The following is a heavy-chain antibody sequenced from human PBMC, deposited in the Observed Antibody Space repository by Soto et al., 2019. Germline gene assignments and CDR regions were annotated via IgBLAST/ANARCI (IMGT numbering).Heavy chain of an antibody. D-gene: IGHD2-21*02. V-gene: IGHV4-61*01. Sequence: SATLSLTCTVSGASVSSGSYYWSWIRQPPGKGLEWIGHIYYSGSTHYDPSLKGRVTMSVDKTKNQFTLKVTSVTTADTAMYCCARVKRATAPYHYVLDVWGQGTTVTVSS. CDR2: IYYSGST. CDR3: ARVKRATAPYHYVLDV. CDR1: GASVSSGSYY. J-gene: IGHJ6*02.